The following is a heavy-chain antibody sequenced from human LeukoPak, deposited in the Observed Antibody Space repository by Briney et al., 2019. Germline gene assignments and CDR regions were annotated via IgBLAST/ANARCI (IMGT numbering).Heavy chain of an antibody. D-gene: IGHD2-21*02. V-gene: IGHV3-30*18. Sequence: GGSLRLSCAASGFTFSSYGMHWVRQAPGKGLEWVAVISYDGSNKYYADSVKGRFTISRDNSKNTLYLQMNSLRAEDTAVYYCANALLAYCGGDCYLGDDYWGQGTLVTVSS. CDR3: ANALLAYCGGDCYLGDDY. CDR1: GFTFSSYG. CDR2: ISYDGSNK. J-gene: IGHJ4*02.